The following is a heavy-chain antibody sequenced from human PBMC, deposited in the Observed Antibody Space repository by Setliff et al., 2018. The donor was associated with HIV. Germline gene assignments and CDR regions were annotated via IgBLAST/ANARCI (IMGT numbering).Heavy chain of an antibody. CDR1: GFTLRSYA. Sequence: PGGSLRLSCEASGFTLRSYAMYWVRQAPGKGLEWVAGISGAGATTYYADSVKGRFTISRDNSKDTLYLKMNSLRAEDPAVYYCAKDGYSDYLNSYFDYWGQGTLVTVSS. CDR2: ISGAGATT. J-gene: IGHJ4*02. V-gene: IGHV3-23*01. CDR3: AKDGYSDYLNSYFDY. D-gene: IGHD4-17*01.